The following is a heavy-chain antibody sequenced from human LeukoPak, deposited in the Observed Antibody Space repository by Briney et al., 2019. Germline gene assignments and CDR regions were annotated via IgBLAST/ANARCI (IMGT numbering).Heavy chain of an antibody. D-gene: IGHD6-19*01. J-gene: IGHJ4*02. CDR1: GYTFTSYG. Sequence: GASVKVSCKASGYTFTSYGISWVRQAPGQGLEWMGWISAYNGNTNYAQNLQGRVTLTTDTSTRTTYMELRSLRSDDTAVYYCARDQIAVAGYYFDYWGQGTLVTVSS. V-gene: IGHV1-18*01. CDR2: ISAYNGNT. CDR3: ARDQIAVAGYYFDY.